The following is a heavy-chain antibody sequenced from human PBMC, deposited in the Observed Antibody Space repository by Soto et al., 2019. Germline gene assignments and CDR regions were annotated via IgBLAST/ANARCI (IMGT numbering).Heavy chain of an antibody. D-gene: IGHD6-19*01. CDR1: GGTFSNYA. CDR3: ARVEAVAGLYNYHGLDV. CDR2: IVPIFGTT. J-gene: IGHJ6*04. Sequence: QVQLVQSGAEVKKPGSSVKVSCKVSGGTFSNYAIDWVRLAPGHGLEWMGGIVPIFGTTYYTQKFEARATIGADDSTTTAELEMGGLRSEDTAVYYCARVEAVAGLYNYHGLDVWGKGTAVTVSS. V-gene: IGHV1-69*12.